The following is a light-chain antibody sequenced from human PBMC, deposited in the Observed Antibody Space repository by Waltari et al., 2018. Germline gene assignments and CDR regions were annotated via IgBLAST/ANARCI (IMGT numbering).Light chain of an antibody. J-gene: IGLJ2*01. CDR1: ALPKKY. V-gene: IGLV3-10*01. CDR2: EDN. Sequence: SYELTQPPSVSVSPGQTARITCSGDALPKKYTYWYQQKSGQAPALLISEDNNRPSGIPERFSGSASGTVATLTISGAQVEDEADYYCYSVDSSGDYRVFGGGTKLTVL. CDR3: YSVDSSGDYRV.